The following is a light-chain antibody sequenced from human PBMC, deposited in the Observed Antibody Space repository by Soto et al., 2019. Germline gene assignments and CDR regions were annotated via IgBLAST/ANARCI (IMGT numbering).Light chain of an antibody. CDR2: DAS. J-gene: IGKJ4*01. CDR3: QHRLSWPLT. Sequence: EIVLTQSPATLSLSPGERATISCRASQSVSRFFVWYQQKRGQPPRLLIYDASIRATGIPVRFSGSGSGTDFTLTISSLEPEDFAVYYCQHRLSWPLTFGRGTTVEMK. V-gene: IGKV3-11*01. CDR1: QSVSRF.